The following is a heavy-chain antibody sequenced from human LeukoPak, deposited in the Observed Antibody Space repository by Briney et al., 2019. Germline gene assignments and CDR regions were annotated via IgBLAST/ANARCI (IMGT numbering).Heavy chain of an antibody. D-gene: IGHD4-17*01. J-gene: IGHJ5*02. Sequence: GGSLRLSCAASGFTFDDYAMNWVRQAPGKGLEWVSGISWTSGSMGYADSVKGRFTISRDNAKNSLYLQMNSLRAEDTALYYCARRDYGDYAWFDPWGQGTLVTVSS. CDR2: ISWTSGSM. CDR1: GFTFDDYA. V-gene: IGHV3-9*01. CDR3: ARRDYGDYAWFDP.